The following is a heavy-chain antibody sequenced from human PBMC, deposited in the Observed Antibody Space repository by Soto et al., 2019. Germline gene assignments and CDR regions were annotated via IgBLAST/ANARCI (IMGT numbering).Heavy chain of an antibody. V-gene: IGHV4-31*03. CDR2: IYYSGST. CDR3: ARDRAHSSSWYRGNWFDP. D-gene: IGHD6-13*01. J-gene: IGHJ5*02. CDR1: GGSISSGGYY. Sequence: TSETLSLTCTFSGGSISSGGYYWSWIRQHPGKGLEWIGYIYYSGSTYYNPSLKSRVTISVDTSKNQFSLKLSSVTAADTAVYYCARDRAHSSSWYRGNWFDPWGQGTLVTVSS.